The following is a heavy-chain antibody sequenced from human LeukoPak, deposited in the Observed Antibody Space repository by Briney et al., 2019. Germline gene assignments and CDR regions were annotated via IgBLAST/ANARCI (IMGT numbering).Heavy chain of an antibody. Sequence: AGGSLRLSCAASGFTFSSYDMHWVRHDTGKGLEWVSAIGTAGDTYYPGSVKGRFTISRENAKNSLYLQMNSLRAGDTAVYYCARGGPRRDGYNYLGYYYGMDVWGQGTTVTVSS. CDR3: ARGGPRRDGYNYLGYYYGMDV. J-gene: IGHJ6*02. V-gene: IGHV3-13*01. D-gene: IGHD5-24*01. CDR2: IGTAGDT. CDR1: GFTFSSYD.